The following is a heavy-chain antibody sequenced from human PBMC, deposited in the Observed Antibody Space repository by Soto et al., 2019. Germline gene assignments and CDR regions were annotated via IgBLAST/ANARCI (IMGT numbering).Heavy chain of an antibody. CDR1: GFTFSGYS. CDR3: ARAAYNSGPGY. D-gene: IGHD5-12*01. CDR2: ISPSSGNI. Sequence: GGSLRLSCAASGFTFSGYSMNWVRQAPGKGLEWVSYISPSSGNIHYADSVKGRFTISRDNAKNSLYLQMDSLRGEDTAVYYCARAAYNSGPGYWGQGTLVTVSS. J-gene: IGHJ4*02. V-gene: IGHV3-48*01.